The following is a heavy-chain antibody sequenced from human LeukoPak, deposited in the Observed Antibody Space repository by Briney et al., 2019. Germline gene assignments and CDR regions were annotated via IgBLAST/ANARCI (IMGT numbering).Heavy chain of an antibody. V-gene: IGHV3-48*03. J-gene: IGHJ4*02. CDR2: ISTTGSTV. Sequence: GGSLRLSCAASGFSFGRYEMNWVRQAPGKGLEWVSYISTTGSTVYYADSVEGRFTMSRDNAKNLLYLQMNSLRAEDAAVYYCARGVILWFGELSNFDYWGQGTLVTVSS. D-gene: IGHD3-10*01. CDR3: ARGVILWFGELSNFDY. CDR1: GFSFGRYE.